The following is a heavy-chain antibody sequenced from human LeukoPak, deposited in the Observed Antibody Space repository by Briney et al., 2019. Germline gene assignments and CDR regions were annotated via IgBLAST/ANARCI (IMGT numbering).Heavy chain of an antibody. V-gene: IGHV6-1*01. Sequence: SQTLSLTCAISGDSVSSNSAAWNWIRQSPSRGLEWLGRTYYRSKWYNDYAVSVKSRITINPDTSKNQFSLQLNSVTPEGTAVYYCAREGQMATMESRYFDYWGQGTLVTVSS. CDR1: GDSVSSNSAA. J-gene: IGHJ4*02. CDR2: TYYRSKWYN. D-gene: IGHD5-24*01. CDR3: AREGQMATMESRYFDY.